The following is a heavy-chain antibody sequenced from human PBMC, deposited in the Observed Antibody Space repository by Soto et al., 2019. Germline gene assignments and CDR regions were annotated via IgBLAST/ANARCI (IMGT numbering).Heavy chain of an antibody. CDR2: IFSIDEK. V-gene: IGHV2-26*01. J-gene: IGHJ6*02. CDR3: ARIRAGLAAAASAPDLDYSYYGMDV. Sequence: QVTLKESGPVLVKPTETLTLTCTVSGFSLRNARMGVSWIRQPPGKALEWLAHIFSIDEKSYSTSLKNRLTISKDTSKSQVVLTMTNLDPVDTATYYCARIRAGLAAAASAPDLDYSYYGMDVWGQGITVTVSS. D-gene: IGHD6-13*01. CDR1: GFSLRNARMG.